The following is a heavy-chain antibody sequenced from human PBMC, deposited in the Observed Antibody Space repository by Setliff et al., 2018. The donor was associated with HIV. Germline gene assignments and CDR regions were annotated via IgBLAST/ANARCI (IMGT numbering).Heavy chain of an antibody. D-gene: IGHD6-19*01. CDR1: GDSMTSGSFY. V-gene: IGHV4-61*09. CDR3: ARRTFGSGRFDP. Sequence: SETLSLTCTVSGDSMTSGSFYWSWVRQPAGKGLEWIGQVHSTLSTNYNPSLKSRLSISADMSKNQFSLNLRFVTAADTALYYCARRTFGSGRFDPWGQGTPVTVSS. CDR2: VHSTLST. J-gene: IGHJ5*02.